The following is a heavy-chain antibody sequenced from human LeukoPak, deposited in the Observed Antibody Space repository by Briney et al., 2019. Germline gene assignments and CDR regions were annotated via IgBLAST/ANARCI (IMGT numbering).Heavy chain of an antibody. J-gene: IGHJ3*02. Sequence: SETLSLTCTVSGGSISSGSYYWSWIRQPAGKGLEWIGRIYTSGSTNYNPSLKSLVTISVDTSKNQFSLKLSSVTAADTAVYYCARADSDYYDSSGYHDAFDIWGQGTMVTVSS. V-gene: IGHV4-61*02. CDR2: IYTSGST. CDR1: GGSISSGSYY. D-gene: IGHD3-22*01. CDR3: ARADSDYYDSSGYHDAFDI.